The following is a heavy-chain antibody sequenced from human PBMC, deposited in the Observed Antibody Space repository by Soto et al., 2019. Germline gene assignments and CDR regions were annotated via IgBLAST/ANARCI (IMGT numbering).Heavy chain of an antibody. Sequence: SETLSLTCAVYGGSFSGYYWSWIRQPPGKGLEWIGEINHSGSTNYNPSLKSRVTISVDTSKNQFSLKLSSVTAADTAVYYCARTIRGVTGTWGQGTLVTVSS. D-gene: IGHD1-7*01. V-gene: IGHV4-34*01. CDR3: ARTIRGVTGT. CDR1: GGSFSGYY. CDR2: INHSGST. J-gene: IGHJ4*02.